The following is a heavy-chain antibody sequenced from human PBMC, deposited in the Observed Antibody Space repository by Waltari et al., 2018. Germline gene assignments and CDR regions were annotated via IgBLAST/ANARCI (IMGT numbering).Heavy chain of an antibody. CDR2: INTDGSTA. J-gene: IGHJ4*02. V-gene: IGHV3-74*01. CDR1: GFTFSSYW. CDR3: VRDTFD. Sequence: VQLVESGGGVVQPGGSLRLSCAASGFTFSSYWMHWVRQAPGKGLVWVARINTDGSTATYADSVKGRFTISRDNAKNTLYLQMNSLRAEDTAIYYCVRDTFDWGQGTLVTVSS.